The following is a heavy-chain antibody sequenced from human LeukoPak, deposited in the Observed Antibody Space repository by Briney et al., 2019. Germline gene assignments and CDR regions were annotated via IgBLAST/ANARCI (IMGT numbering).Heavy chain of an antibody. J-gene: IGHJ2*01. CDR2: VSDKGDAT. CDR1: GFSFTNHA. V-gene: IGHV3-23*01. D-gene: IGHD3-10*01. CDR3: ARVGPLATRSAGHYYFDL. Sequence: GGSLRLSCAASGFSFTNHAMSWVRRAPGKGLEWFSTVSDKGDATAHADSVKGRFTISRDNAKNTLSLLMNILRAEDTAVYYCARVGPLATRSAGHYYFDLWGRGTLVTVSS.